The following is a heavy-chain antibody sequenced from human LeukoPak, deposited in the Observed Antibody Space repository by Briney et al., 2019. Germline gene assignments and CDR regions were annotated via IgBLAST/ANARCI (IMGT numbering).Heavy chain of an antibody. Sequence: PGGSLRLSCAASGFALSTYAMHWVSQAPGKGLEWVAIISNDETKKFYADSVKGRFTISRDNSKNTLHLQMNSLRLEDMAVYYCARGVVMVAAIDYWGKGTLVTVSS. CDR2: ISNDETKK. V-gene: IGHV3-30*04. D-gene: IGHD2-15*01. J-gene: IGHJ4*02. CDR3: ARGVVMVAAIDY. CDR1: GFALSTYA.